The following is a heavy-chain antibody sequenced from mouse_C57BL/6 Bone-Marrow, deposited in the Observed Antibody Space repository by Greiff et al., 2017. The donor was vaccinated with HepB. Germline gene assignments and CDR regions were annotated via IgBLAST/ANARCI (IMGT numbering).Heavy chain of an antibody. J-gene: IGHJ2*01. CDR3: ARSRYDYDGYYFDY. D-gene: IGHD2-4*01. Sequence: QVQLQQPGAELVKPGASVKLSCKASGYTFTSYWMQWVKQRPGQGLEWIGEIDPSDSYTNYNQKFKGKATLTVDTSSSTAYMQLSSLTSDDSAVYYFARSRYDYDGYYFDYWGQGTTLTVSS. CDR1: GYTFTSYW. V-gene: IGHV1-50*01. CDR2: IDPSDSYT.